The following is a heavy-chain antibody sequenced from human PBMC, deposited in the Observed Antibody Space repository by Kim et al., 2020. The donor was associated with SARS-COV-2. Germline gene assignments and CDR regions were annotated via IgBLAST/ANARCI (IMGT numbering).Heavy chain of an antibody. D-gene: IGHD6-19*01. V-gene: IGHV3-33*01. CDR3: ARGGSSGWYGRPSGLDAFDI. J-gene: IGHJ3*02. CDR2: IWYDGSNK. Sequence: GGSLRLSCAASGFTFSSYGMHWVRQAPGKGLEWVAVIWYDGSNKYYADSVKGRFTISRDNSKNTLYLQMNSLRAEDTAVYYCARGGSSGWYGRPSGLDAFDIWGQGTMVTVSS. CDR1: GFTFSSYG.